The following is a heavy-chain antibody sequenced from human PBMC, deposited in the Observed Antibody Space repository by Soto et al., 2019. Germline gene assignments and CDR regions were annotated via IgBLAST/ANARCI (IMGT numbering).Heavy chain of an antibody. V-gene: IGHV1-46*03. CDR1: GYTFTSYY. J-gene: IGHJ4*02. CDR2: INPSGGST. D-gene: IGHD7-27*01. Sequence: QVQLMQSGAEVKKPGASVNISCKASGYTFTSYYMHWVRQAPGQGLEWVGTINPSGGSTTYAQKFQGRVTMTRDTSTSTVYMDLSSLISEDTAVYHCARAQAWGIHDYWGQGTLVTVSS. CDR3: ARAQAWGIHDY.